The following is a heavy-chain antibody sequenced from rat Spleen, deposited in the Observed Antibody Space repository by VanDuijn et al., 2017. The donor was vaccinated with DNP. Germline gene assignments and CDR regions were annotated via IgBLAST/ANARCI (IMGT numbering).Heavy chain of an antibody. CDR3: TRWGDYGYNHHWYFDF. Sequence: QVQLKESGPGLVQPSQTLSLTCTVSGFSLTNYGVSWVRQPPGKGLEWIAAISSGGSTYYNSALRSRLSIRRDTSKSQVFLKVNSVQTEDTAIYFCTRWGDYGYNHHWYFDFWGPGTMVTVSS. D-gene: IGHD1-9*01. V-gene: IGHV2S12*01. CDR1: GFSLTNYG. J-gene: IGHJ1*01. CDR2: ISSGGST.